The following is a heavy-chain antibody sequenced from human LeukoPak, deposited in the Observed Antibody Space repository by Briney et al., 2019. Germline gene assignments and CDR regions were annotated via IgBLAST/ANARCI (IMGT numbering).Heavy chain of an antibody. Sequence: PSETLSLTCAVYGGSFSGYYWSWIRQPPGKGPEWIGEINHSGSTNYNPSLKSRVTISVDTSKNQFSLKLSSVAAADTAVYYCARYYYDSSGHRYFQHWGQGTLVTVSS. CDR1: GGSFSGYY. V-gene: IGHV4-34*01. J-gene: IGHJ1*01. D-gene: IGHD3-22*01. CDR2: INHSGST. CDR3: ARYYYDSSGHRYFQH.